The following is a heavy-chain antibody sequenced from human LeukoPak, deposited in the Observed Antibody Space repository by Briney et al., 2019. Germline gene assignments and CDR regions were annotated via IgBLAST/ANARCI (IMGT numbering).Heavy chain of an antibody. J-gene: IGHJ6*03. V-gene: IGHV4-59*04. CDR2: IYYSGST. CDR3: ARMPWSYYYYMDV. D-gene: IGHD2-2*01. Sequence: PSETLSLTCTVSGGSISSYYWSWIRQPPGKGLEWIGTIYYSGSTYPNPSLKSRVTISVDTSKNQFSVNLSSVTAADTAVYYCARMPWSYYYYMDVWGKGTTVTVSS. CDR1: GGSISSYY.